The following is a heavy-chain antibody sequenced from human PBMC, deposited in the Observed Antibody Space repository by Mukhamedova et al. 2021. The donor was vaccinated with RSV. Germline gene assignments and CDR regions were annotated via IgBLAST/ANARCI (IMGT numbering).Heavy chain of an antibody. V-gene: IGHV1-8*01. CDR3: ARDGGLTGTGWFDD. Sequence: QWYQRRVTMTRDTSISTFYMELSSLRSEDTAVYYCARDGGLTGTGWFDDWGQGTLVTVSS. D-gene: IGHD1/OR15-1a*01. J-gene: IGHJ5*02.